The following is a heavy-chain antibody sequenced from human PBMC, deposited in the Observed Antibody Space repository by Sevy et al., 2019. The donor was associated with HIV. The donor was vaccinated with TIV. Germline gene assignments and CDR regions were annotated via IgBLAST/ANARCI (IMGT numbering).Heavy chain of an antibody. CDR3: ARNTYYLDTTGYGAFDV. CDR2: INWTGDNT. J-gene: IGHJ3*01. CDR1: GFTFNDHA. V-gene: IGHV3-20*04. D-gene: IGHD3-22*01. Sequence: GGSLSLSCAASGFTFNDHAMSWVRQAPGKGLEWVSSINWTGDNTGYADSVKGRFTISRDDAKKSLYLQMNSLRAEDTALYYCARNTYYLDTTGYGAFDVWGQGTMVTVSS.